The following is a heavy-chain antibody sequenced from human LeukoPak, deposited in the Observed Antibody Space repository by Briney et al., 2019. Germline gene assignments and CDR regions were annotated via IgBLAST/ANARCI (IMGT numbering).Heavy chain of an antibody. J-gene: IGHJ4*02. CDR2: IYYSGST. V-gene: IGHV4-39*07. Sequence: SETLSLTCTVSGGSISSSYYYWGWIRQPPGKGLEWIGSIYYSGSTYYSPSLKSRVSLSVDTSKNQFSLRLSSVTAADTAVYYCARGYRYYYDSSGSYYFDYWGQGTLVTVSS. CDR1: GGSISSSYYY. D-gene: IGHD3-22*01. CDR3: ARGYRYYYDSSGSYYFDY.